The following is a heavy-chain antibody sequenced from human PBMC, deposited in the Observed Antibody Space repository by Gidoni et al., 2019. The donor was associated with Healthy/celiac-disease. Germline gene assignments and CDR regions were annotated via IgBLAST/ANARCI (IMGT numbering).Heavy chain of an antibody. CDR1: GGSISSYY. CDR3: ARDLWGYWYFDL. V-gene: IGHV4-59*01. CDR2: IYDSGST. D-gene: IGHD1-26*01. Sequence: QVQLQESGPGLVKPSETLSLTCTVSGGSISSYYWSWIRQPPGKGLEWIGYIYDSGSTNYNPSLKSRVTISVDTSKNQFSLKLSSVTAADTAVYYCARDLWGYWYFDLWGRGTLVTVSS. J-gene: IGHJ2*01.